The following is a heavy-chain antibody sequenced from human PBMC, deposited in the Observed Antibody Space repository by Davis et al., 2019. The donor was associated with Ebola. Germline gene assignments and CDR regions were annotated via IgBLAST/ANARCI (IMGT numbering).Heavy chain of an antibody. CDR2: IKQDGSEK. CDR3: ASLSTVTTPFDY. Sequence: GESLKISCAASGFTFSSYWMSWVRQAPGKGLEWVANIKQDGSEKYYVDSVKGRFTISRDNAKNSLYLQMNSLRAEDTAVYYCASLSTVTTPFDYWGQGTLVTVSS. D-gene: IGHD4-17*01. CDR1: GFTFSSYW. V-gene: IGHV3-7*01. J-gene: IGHJ4*02.